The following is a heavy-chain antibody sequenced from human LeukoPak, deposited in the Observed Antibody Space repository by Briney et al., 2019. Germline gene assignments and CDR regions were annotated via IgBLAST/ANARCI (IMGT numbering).Heavy chain of an antibody. V-gene: IGHV3-23*01. J-gene: IGHJ6*03. D-gene: IGHD2-2*01. Sequence: GGSLRLSCAASGFTFSSYAMSWVRQAPGKGLEWVSAISGSGGSTYYADSVKGRFTISRDNSKNTLYLQMNSLRAEDTAVYYCAKRSSYCSSTSCRGVYYYYMDVWGKGTTVTVSS. CDR2: ISGSGGST. CDR3: AKRSSYCSSTSCRGVYYYYMDV. CDR1: GFTFSSYA.